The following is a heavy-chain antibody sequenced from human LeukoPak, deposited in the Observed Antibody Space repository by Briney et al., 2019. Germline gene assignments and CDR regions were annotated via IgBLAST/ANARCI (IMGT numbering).Heavy chain of an antibody. D-gene: IGHD3-9*01. CDR2: ISSSSSYI. Sequence: GGSLRLSCAASGFTFSSYSMNWVRQAPGKGLEWVSSISSSSSYIDYADSVKGRFTISRDNAKNSLYLQMNSLRAEDTAVYYCARFLKTGYWAHYWYFDLWGRGTLITVSS. J-gene: IGHJ2*01. CDR1: GFTFSSYS. V-gene: IGHV3-21*01. CDR3: ARFLKTGYWAHYWYFDL.